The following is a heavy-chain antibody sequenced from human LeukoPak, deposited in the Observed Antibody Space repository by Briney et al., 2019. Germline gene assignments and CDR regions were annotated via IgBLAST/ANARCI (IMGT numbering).Heavy chain of an antibody. V-gene: IGHV1-18*01. J-gene: IGHJ4*01. CDR3: ARDVSRGYMDY. CDR2: ISVSSCTT. Sequence: ASPKLSCEASGYTLTDYGVTSVPQAPGQGLEWMGWISVSSCTTTYAENFQGRVTLTTDSSTSTAYMEVTSLTSDGTAVYYCARDVSRGYMDYWGHGTLVTVAS. CDR1: GYTLTDYG.